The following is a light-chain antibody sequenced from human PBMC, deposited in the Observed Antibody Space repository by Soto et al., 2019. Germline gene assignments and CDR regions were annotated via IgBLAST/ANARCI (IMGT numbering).Light chain of an antibody. CDR2: DAF. Sequence: DIQMTQVPSSLSASVGDRVTITCRASQSIGTWLAWYQQKPGKAPSLLILDAFRLEGGVPSRFSGSGSGTEFTLTITDLQPDDFTTYYCQNNIRYPWTFGQGTTVEVK. J-gene: IGKJ1*01. CDR3: QNNIRYPWT. V-gene: IGKV1-5*01. CDR1: QSIGTW.